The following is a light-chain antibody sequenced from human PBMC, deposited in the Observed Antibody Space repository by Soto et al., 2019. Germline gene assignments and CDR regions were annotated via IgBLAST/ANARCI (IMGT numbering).Light chain of an antibody. CDR3: QPYNNRPPVT. CDR1: QSVGSK. Sequence: TVMTQSPATLSVSPWERATLSCRASQSVGSKVAWYQQKPGQAPTLLIYGASTRASGIPLRFSGSGSGTEFTLTISSLQSEDFAVYYCQPYNNRPPVTFGGGTKVDIK. CDR2: GAS. V-gene: IGKV3-15*01. J-gene: IGKJ4*01.